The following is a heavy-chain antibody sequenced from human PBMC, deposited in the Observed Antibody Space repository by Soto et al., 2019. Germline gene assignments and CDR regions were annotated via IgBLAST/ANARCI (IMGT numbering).Heavy chain of an antibody. Sequence: QVRLQESGPGLVKPSETLSLTCTVSNDSISSYYWSWIRQPPGKGLGWIGYVYYSGGTKYNPSLKSRLTMSLDMSKKQFSLRLTSVTAADTAVYFCARTTRMTTMIDYWGQGTQVTVSS. CDR1: NDSISSYY. D-gene: IGHD4-17*01. CDR2: VYYSGGT. V-gene: IGHV4-59*01. J-gene: IGHJ4*02. CDR3: ARTTRMTTMIDY.